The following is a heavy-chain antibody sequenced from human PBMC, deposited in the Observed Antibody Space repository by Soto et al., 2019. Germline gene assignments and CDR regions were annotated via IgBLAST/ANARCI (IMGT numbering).Heavy chain of an antibody. CDR2: INSDGSST. CDR1: GFTFSSYW. D-gene: IGHD4-17*01. CDR3: AREWDDYADPLDY. V-gene: IGHV3-74*01. Sequence: GGSLRLSCAASGFTFSSYWMHWVRQAPGKGLVWVSRINSDGSSTSYADSVKGRFTISRDNAKNTLYLQMNSLRAEDTAVYYCAREWDDYADPLDYWGQGTLVTVSS. J-gene: IGHJ4*02.